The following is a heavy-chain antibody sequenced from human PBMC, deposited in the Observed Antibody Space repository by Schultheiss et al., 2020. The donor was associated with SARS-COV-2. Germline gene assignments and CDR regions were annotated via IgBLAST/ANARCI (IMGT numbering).Heavy chain of an antibody. J-gene: IGHJ4*02. CDR3: ARVMGGYYDSSGPYYFDY. D-gene: IGHD3-22*01. CDR1: GGSFSGYY. V-gene: IGHV4-34*01. CDR2: INHSGST. Sequence: SETLSLTCAVYGGSFSGYYWSWIRQPPGKGLEWIGEINHSGSTNYNPSLKSRVTISVDTSKNQFSLKLSSVTAADTAVYYCARVMGGYYDSSGPYYFDYWGQGTLVTVSS.